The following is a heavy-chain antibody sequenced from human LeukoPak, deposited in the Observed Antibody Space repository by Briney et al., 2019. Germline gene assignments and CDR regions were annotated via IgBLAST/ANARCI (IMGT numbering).Heavy chain of an antibody. Sequence: GGSLRLSCAASGFTVSSNYMSWVRQAPGKGLEWVSVIYSGGSTYYADSVKGRFTISRDNSKNTLYLQMNSLRAEDTAVYYCARSTPNYYGSGGYYFDYWGQGTLVTVSS. D-gene: IGHD3-10*01. CDR2: IYSGGST. CDR1: GFTVSSNY. V-gene: IGHV3-66*01. CDR3: ARSTPNYYGSGGYYFDY. J-gene: IGHJ4*02.